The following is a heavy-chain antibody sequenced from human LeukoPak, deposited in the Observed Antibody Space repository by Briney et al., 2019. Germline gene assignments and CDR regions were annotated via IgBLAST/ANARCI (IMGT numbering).Heavy chain of an antibody. CDR1: GGSISSSRYY. J-gene: IGHJ3*02. CDR2: IYYSGSI. CDR3: ATPYSGGYHGLDI. Sequence: SETLSLTCTVSGGSISSSRYYWGWIRQPPGKGLEWIGSIYYSGSIYYNPSLRSPVTISVDTSRNQFSLTLSSVTAADTAVYYCATPYSGGYHGLDIWGQGTMITVSS. V-gene: IGHV4-39*01. D-gene: IGHD1-26*01.